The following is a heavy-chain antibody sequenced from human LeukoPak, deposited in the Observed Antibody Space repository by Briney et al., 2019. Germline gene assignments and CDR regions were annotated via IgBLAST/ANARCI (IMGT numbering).Heavy chain of an antibody. D-gene: IGHD1-26*01. J-gene: IGHJ4*02. V-gene: IGHV3-7*01. CDR2: IKHDGSEK. Sequence: QAGGSLRLSCAASGFIFTNYFMSWVRQAPGKGLEWVASIKHDGSEKYYVDSVRGRFTISRDNSKNTLYLQMNSLRAEDTAVYYCAREGEYGNYFDYWGQGTLVTVSS. CDR3: AREGEYGNYFDY. CDR1: GFIFTNYF.